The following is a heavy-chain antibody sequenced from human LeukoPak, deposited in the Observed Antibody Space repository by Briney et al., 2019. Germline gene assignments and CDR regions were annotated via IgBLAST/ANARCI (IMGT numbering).Heavy chain of an antibody. J-gene: IGHJ5*02. D-gene: IGHD1-26*01. Sequence: SETLSLTCTVSGGSISSYDWSWIRQPPGKGLEWIGYIYYSGSTNYNPSLKSRVTISVDTSKNQFSLKLSSVTAADTAVYYCARSSYSGSYPGWFDPWGQGTLVTVSS. CDR2: IYYSGST. CDR1: GGSISSYD. CDR3: ARSSYSGSYPGWFDP. V-gene: IGHV4-59*01.